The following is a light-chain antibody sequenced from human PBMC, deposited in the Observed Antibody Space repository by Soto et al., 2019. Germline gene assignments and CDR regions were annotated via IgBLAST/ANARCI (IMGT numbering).Light chain of an antibody. V-gene: IGKV1-27*01. CDR3: QKYNSAPHT. CDR2: AAS. Sequence: DIQMTQSPSSLSASVGDRVTITCRASQGISNYLAWYQQKPGKDPKLLIYAASTLPSAVPSRISGSGSGTDFTLTISSLQPEDVATYYCQKYNSAPHTFGQGTKLEIK. CDR1: QGISNY. J-gene: IGKJ2*01.